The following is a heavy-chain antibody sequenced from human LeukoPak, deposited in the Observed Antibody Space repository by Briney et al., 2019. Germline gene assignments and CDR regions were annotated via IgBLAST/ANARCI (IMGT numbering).Heavy chain of an antibody. Sequence: SETLSLTCTVSGGSLNYYYWSWIRQPPGKGLEWIGYVFYSGGTDYNPSLKSRVTISVDTSKNQFSLRVYSVTAADTAVYYCAGDWFDPWGQGTLVTVSS. CDR3: AGDWFDP. CDR1: GGSLNYYY. J-gene: IGHJ5*02. V-gene: IGHV4-59*01. CDR2: VFYSGGT.